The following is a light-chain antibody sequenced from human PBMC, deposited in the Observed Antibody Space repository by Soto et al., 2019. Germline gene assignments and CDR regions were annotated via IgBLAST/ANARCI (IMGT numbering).Light chain of an antibody. CDR3: LLYFGPDRYT. CDR1: QSVTSSH. Sequence: EIVLTQTPGTLSLSPGERATLSCRASQSVTSSHLAWYQQKPGQAPRLLIYGASTRATGIPDRFSGSGSDTDFSLPARRLDPEDFEMYYCLLYFGPDRYTFGPGPKVQIK. CDR2: GAS. V-gene: IGKV3-20*01. J-gene: IGKJ2*01.